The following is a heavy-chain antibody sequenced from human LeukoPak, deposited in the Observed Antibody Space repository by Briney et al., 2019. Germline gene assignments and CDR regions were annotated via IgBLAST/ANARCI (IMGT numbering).Heavy chain of an antibody. J-gene: IGHJ5*02. CDR3: TREGLKAAAGLWFDP. D-gene: IGHD6-13*01. Sequence: AGGSLRLSCTASGXTFGDYAMSWFRQAPGKGLQWVGFIRSKVYGGTTEYAASVKGRFTISRDDSKSIAYLQMNSLKTEDTAVYYCTREGLKAAAGLWFDPWGQGTLVTVSS. CDR2: IRSKVYGGTT. CDR1: GXTFGDYA. V-gene: IGHV3-49*03.